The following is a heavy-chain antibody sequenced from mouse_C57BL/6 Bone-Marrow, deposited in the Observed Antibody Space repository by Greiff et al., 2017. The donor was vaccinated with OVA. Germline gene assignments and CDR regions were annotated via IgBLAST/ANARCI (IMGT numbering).Heavy chain of an antibody. D-gene: IGHD2-4*01. CDR1: GFSLTSYG. J-gene: IGHJ4*01. CDR3: ARNWGLRPVMDY. V-gene: IGHV2-2*01. CDR2: IWSGGGT. Sequence: VKLVESGPGLVQPSQSLSITCTVSGFSLTSYGVHWVRQSPGKGLEWLGVIWSGGGTDYNAAFISRLSLSKDNSKKQIFFKMNSLQADDTAIYYCARNWGLRPVMDYWGQGTSVTVSS.